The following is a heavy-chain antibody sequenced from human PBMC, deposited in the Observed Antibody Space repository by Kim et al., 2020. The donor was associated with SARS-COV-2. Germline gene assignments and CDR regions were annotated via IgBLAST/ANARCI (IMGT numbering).Heavy chain of an antibody. V-gene: IGHV4-34*01. CDR3: LRGGGSGYDFPPGDY. D-gene: IGHD5-12*01. CDR2: INDSGST. Sequence: SETLSLTCAVYGGSFSDYYWSWIRQPPGKGLEWIGDINDSGSTNYNPSLKSRVTISVDTSKNQFSLKLSSVTAADTAMYYCLRGGGSGYDFPPGDYWGQGTLVTVSS. CDR1: GGSFSDYY. J-gene: IGHJ4*02.